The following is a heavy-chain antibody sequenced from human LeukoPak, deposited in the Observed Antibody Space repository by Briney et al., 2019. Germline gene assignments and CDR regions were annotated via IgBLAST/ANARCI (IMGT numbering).Heavy chain of an antibody. CDR3: ARDRGYFDSALGYFDY. Sequence: SQTLSLTCTVSGASISSGGYYWSWIRQHPRKGLEWIGYIYYSGSIYYNPSLKSRLTISVDTFKNQFSLKLSSVTAADTAVYYCARDRGYFDSALGYFDYWGQGTLVTVSS. D-gene: IGHD3-22*01. J-gene: IGHJ4*02. CDR2: IYYSGSI. V-gene: IGHV4-31*03. CDR1: GASISSGGYY.